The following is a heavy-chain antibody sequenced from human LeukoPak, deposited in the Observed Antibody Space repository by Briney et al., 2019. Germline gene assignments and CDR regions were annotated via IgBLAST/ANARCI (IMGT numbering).Heavy chain of an antibody. CDR3: ARRRLSERIQLWLHFDY. V-gene: IGHV4-4*02. Sequence: SGTLSLTCAVSGGSISSSNWWSWVRQPPGKGLEWIGEIYHSGSTNYNPSLKSRVTISVDKSKNQFSLKLSSVTAADTAVYYCARRRLSERIQLWLHFDYWGQGTLVTVSS. CDR1: GGSISSSNW. CDR2: IYHSGST. D-gene: IGHD5-18*01. J-gene: IGHJ4*02.